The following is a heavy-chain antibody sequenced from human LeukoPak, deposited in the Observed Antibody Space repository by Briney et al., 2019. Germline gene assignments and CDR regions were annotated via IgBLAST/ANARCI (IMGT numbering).Heavy chain of an antibody. D-gene: IGHD4-23*01. V-gene: IGHV4-59*01. J-gene: IGHJ3*02. CDR3: ARAAPHDYGGNSDAFDI. CDR2: IYYNGST. Sequence: SETLSLTCTVSGGSISSYYWSWIRQPPGKGLEWIGYIYYNGSTNYNPSLKSRVTISVDTSKNQFSLKLSSVAAADTAVYYCARAAPHDYGGNSDAFDIWGQGTMVTVSS. CDR1: GGSISSYY.